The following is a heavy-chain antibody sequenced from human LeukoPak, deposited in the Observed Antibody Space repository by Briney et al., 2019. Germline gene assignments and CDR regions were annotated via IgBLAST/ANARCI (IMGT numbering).Heavy chain of an antibody. Sequence: ASVKVSCKASGYTFTGYYMHWVRQAPGQGREWMGWINPNSGGTNYAQKFQGRVTMTRDTSISTAYMELSRLRSDDTAVYYCARSRLYRYDAFDIWGQGTMVTVSS. D-gene: IGHD3-3*01. CDR1: GYTFTGYY. J-gene: IGHJ3*02. CDR2: INPNSGGT. V-gene: IGHV1-2*02. CDR3: ARSRLYRYDAFDI.